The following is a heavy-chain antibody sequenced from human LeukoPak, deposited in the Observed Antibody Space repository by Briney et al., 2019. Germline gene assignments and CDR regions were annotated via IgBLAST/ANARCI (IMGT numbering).Heavy chain of an antibody. J-gene: IGHJ4*02. CDR1: GGSISSGGYY. D-gene: IGHD1-26*01. CDR3: TRGSPLDY. V-gene: IGHV3-7*01. CDR2: IKEDASET. Sequence: ETLSLTCTVSGGSISSGGYYWSWVRQHPGKGLEWVANIKEDASETNYVGSAIGRFAISRDNAKNSLYLQMNSLRVEDTAVYYCTRGSPLDYWGQGTLVTVSS.